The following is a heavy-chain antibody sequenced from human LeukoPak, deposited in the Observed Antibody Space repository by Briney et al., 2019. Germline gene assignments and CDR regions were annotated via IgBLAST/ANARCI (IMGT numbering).Heavy chain of an antibody. CDR2: IYSGGST. Sequence: GGSLRLSCAASGFTFSSYGLHWVRQAPGQGLEWVSVIYSGGSTYYADSVKGRFTISRHNSKNTLYLQMNSLRAEDTAVYYCARGGMGYSGYVYFDYWGQGTLVTVSS. D-gene: IGHD5-12*01. J-gene: IGHJ4*02. V-gene: IGHV3-NL1*01. CDR3: ARGGMGYSGYVYFDY. CDR1: GFTFSSYG.